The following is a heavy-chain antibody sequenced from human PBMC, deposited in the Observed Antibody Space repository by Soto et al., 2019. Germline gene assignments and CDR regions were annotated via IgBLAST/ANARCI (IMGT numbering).Heavy chain of an antibody. Sequence: SETLSLTCTVSGDSISSGAYYWSWIRQHPGKGLEWIGYIYYSGSTYYNPSLKSRVTISVDTSKNQFSLKLSSVTAADTAVYYCARFHRDYYDSSGLDAFDIWGQGTMVTVSS. CDR1: GDSISSGAYY. CDR2: IYYSGST. J-gene: IGHJ3*02. D-gene: IGHD3-22*01. V-gene: IGHV4-30-4*08. CDR3: ARFHRDYYDSSGLDAFDI.